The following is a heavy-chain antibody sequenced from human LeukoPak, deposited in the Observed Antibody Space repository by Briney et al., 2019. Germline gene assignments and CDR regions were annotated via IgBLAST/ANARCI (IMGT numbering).Heavy chain of an antibody. V-gene: IGHV3-23*01. CDR3: ARDIGSQDY. Sequence: PAGGSLRLSRAVSGFAFGSEAMSWVRQSPARGLEWVASISPGGGTTYYADYVKGRFTISRDNSKNSLFVQMNSLRAEDTAVYYCARDIGSQDYWGQGTLVTVSS. D-gene: IGHD6-25*01. CDR2: ISPGGGTT. CDR1: GFAFGSEA. J-gene: IGHJ4*02.